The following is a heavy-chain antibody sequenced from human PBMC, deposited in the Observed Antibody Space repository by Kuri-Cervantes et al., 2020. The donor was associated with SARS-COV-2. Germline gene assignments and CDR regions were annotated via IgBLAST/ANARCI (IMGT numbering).Heavy chain of an antibody. D-gene: IGHD3-3*01. Sequence: ASVKVSCKVSGYTLTELSMHWVRQAPGKGLEWMGGFDPEDGETIYAQKFQGRVTMTEDTSTDTAYMGLSSLRSEDTAVYYCATARFDFWSGYPWGGAFDIWGQGTMVTVSS. CDR2: FDPEDGET. V-gene: IGHV1-24*01. J-gene: IGHJ3*02. CDR1: GYTLTELS. CDR3: ATARFDFWSGYPWGGAFDI.